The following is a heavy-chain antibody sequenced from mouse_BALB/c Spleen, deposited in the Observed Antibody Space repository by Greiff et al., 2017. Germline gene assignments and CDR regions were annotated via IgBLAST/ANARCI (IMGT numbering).Heavy chain of an antibody. CDR3: ARSLDYDGSSYDYFDY. CDR1: GFNIKDTY. J-gene: IGHJ2*01. Sequence: EVMLVESGAELVKPGASVKLSCTASGFNIKDTYMHWVKQRPEQGLEWIGRIDPANGNTKYDPKFQGKATITADTSSNTAYLQLSSLTSEDTAVYYCARSLDYDGSSYDYFDYWGQGTTLTVSS. CDR2: IDPANGNT. D-gene: IGHD1-1*01. V-gene: IGHV14-3*02.